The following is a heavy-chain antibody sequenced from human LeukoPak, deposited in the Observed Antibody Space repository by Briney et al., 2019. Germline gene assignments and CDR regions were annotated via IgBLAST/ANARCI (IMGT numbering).Heavy chain of an antibody. CDR1: GFTISRIS. J-gene: IGHJ4*01. D-gene: IGHD2-21*02. Sequence: GGSLRHSYAPSGFTISRISVDWVRQAQSKGLEWEAVIWFDGSSTYYADSVKGRFTISRDNSNNMLYLQMNSLSVVDTGVYFCARASTPHCVGYSYFHYWGHGTLVTVSS. V-gene: IGHV3-33*01. CDR2: IWFDGSST. CDR3: ARASTPHCVGYSYFHY.